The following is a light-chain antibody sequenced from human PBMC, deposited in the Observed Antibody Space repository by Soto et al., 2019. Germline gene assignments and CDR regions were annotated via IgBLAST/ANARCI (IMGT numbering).Light chain of an antibody. CDR3: SSYTSTSSVV. CDR2: DVS. V-gene: IGLV2-14*03. CDR1: SSDVGGYNY. Sequence: QSALTQPASVSGSPGQSITISCTGTSSDVGGYNYVSWYQQHPGKAPKLIIYDVSDRPSGVSNRFSGSKSGNTASVTISGLQAEDEAEYYCSSYTSTSSVVFGGGTQLTVL. J-gene: IGLJ2*01.